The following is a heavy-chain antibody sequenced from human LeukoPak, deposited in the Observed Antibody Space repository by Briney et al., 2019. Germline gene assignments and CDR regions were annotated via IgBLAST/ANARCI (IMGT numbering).Heavy chain of an antibody. CDR2: IHNYETTE. J-gene: IGHJ4*02. D-gene: IGHD1-26*01. V-gene: IGHV3-30*02. CDR1: GFTFSSFG. Sequence: GGSLRLSCTASGFTFSSFGMHWVRQTPGKGLEWVTFIHNYETTEYYADSVKGRFTISRDNSKNTVYLQMNSLRVEDTAAYYCAKDDPTGRYLWGQGTLVTVSS. CDR3: AKDDPTGRYL.